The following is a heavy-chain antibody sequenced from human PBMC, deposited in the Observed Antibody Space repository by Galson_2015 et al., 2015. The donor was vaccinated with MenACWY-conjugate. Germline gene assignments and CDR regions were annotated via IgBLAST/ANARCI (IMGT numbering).Heavy chain of an antibody. CDR1: GFIFSSYW. CDR2: VNSDGSGT. CDR3: AKDWSVTYSSISYYFYMDV. V-gene: IGHV3-74*01. J-gene: IGHJ6*03. D-gene: IGHD6-13*01. Sequence: SLRLSCAASGFIFSSYWMHWVRQAPGKGLVWVSRVNSDGSGTGYADSVKGRFTISRDNAKNLLFLQMNSLKVEDTAVYYCAKDWSVTYSSISYYFYMDVWGKGTTVTVSS.